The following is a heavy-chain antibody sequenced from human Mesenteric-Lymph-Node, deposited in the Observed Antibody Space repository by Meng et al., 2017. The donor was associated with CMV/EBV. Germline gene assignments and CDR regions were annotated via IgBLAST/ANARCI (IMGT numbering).Heavy chain of an antibody. CDR1: GHTFITYY. J-gene: IGHJ6*02. Sequence: ASVKVSCKASGHTFITYYIHWVRQAPGQGLEWMGIINPSGGSTIYAQKFQGRVTMARDMSTSTVHMELSSLRSEDTAMYYCARIYAGPPYCGGDCMYYYGMDVWGQGTTVTVSS. CDR3: ARIYAGPPYCGGDCMYYYGMDV. CDR2: INPSGGST. D-gene: IGHD2-21*01. V-gene: IGHV1-46*01.